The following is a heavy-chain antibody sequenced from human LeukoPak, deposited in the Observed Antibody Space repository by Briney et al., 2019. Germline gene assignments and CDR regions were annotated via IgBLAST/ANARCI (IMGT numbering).Heavy chain of an antibody. CDR3: AKDRTMVRGVIKGCDY. CDR1: GFTFSSYG. J-gene: IGHJ4*02. CDR2: ISYDGSNK. D-gene: IGHD3-10*01. V-gene: IGHV3-30*18. Sequence: GGSLRLSCAVSGFTFSSYGMHWVRQAPGKGLEWVAVISYDGSNKYYADSVKGRFPISRDNSKNTLYLQMNSLRAEDTAVYYCAKDRTMVRGVIKGCDYWGQGTLVTVSS.